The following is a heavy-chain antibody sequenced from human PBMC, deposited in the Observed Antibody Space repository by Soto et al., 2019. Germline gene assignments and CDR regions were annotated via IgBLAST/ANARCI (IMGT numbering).Heavy chain of an antibody. CDR2: ISSSGSTI. V-gene: IGHV3-48*03. D-gene: IGHD4-4*01. CDR1: GFTFSSYE. J-gene: IGHJ4*02. Sequence: GGSLRLSCAASGFTFSSYEMNWVRQAPGKGLEWVSYISSSGSTIYYADSVKGRFTISRDNAKNSLYLQMNSLRAEDTAVYDCVIDTAATPEGGNSIDFWGQGTLVTVSS. CDR3: VIDTAATPEGGNSIDF.